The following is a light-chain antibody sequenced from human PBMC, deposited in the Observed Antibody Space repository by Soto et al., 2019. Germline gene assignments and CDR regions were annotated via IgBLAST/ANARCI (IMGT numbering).Light chain of an antibody. CDR3: QQFNSYLPLT. CDR2: DAS. J-gene: IGKJ4*01. Sequence: AIPLTQSPSSLSASVGDRVTITCRASQGISSALAWYQQKPGKAPKLLIYDASSLESGVPSRFSGSGSGTDFTLTISSLQPEDFATYDCQQFNSYLPLTFGGGTKVEIK. CDR1: QGISSA. V-gene: IGKV1-13*02.